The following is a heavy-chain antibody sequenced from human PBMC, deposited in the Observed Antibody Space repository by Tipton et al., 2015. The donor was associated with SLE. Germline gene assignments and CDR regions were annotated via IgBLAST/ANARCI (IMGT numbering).Heavy chain of an antibody. CDR1: GYTFTAFY. D-gene: IGHD3-3*01. CDR3: ARGYSIFGVVYFDY. V-gene: IGHV1-2*06. J-gene: IGHJ4*02. Sequence: QLVQSGAEVKKPGASVKVSCKTSGYTFTAFYLYWIRQAPGQGLEWMGRINPDSGDTKYAQKFQGRVTMTRDPSINTAYMDLSGLRSDDTAVYYCARGYSIFGVVYFDYWGQGTLVTVSS. CDR2: INPDSGDT.